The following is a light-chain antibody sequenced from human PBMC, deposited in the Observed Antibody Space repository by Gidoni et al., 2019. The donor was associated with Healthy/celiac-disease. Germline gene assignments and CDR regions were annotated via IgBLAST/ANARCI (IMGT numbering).Light chain of an antibody. Sequence: DIVMTQSPDSLAVSLGERATINCKSSQSVLYSSNNKNYLAWYQQKPGQPPKLLIYWASPRESGVPDRFSGSGSGTDFTLTISILQAEDVAVYYCQQYYSTPRTFGQGTKLEIK. J-gene: IGKJ2*01. V-gene: IGKV4-1*01. CDR3: QQYYSTPRT. CDR2: WAS. CDR1: QSVLYSSNNKNY.